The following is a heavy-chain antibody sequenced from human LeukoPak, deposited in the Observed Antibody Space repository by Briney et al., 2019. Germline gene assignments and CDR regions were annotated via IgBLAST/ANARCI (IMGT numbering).Heavy chain of an antibody. J-gene: IGHJ4*02. CDR3: ARDPPSHYYDSSGYSYFDY. D-gene: IGHD3-22*01. V-gene: IGHV3-30*03. Sequence: PGGSLRLSCVVSGFTFNSCWMNWVRQAPGKGLEWVAVISYDGSNKYYADSVKGRFTSSRDNSKNTLYLQMNSLRAEDTAVYYCARDPPSHYYDSSGYSYFDYWGQGTLVTVSS. CDR1: GFTFNSCW. CDR2: ISYDGSNK.